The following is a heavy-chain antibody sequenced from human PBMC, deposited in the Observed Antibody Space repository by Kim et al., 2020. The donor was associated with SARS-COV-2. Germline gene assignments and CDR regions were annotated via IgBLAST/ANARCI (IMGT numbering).Heavy chain of an antibody. J-gene: IGHJ4*02. Sequence: VSVKRRTTINPDTSMNQFSLQLNSVTPEDTAVYYCARVWEYYYGLYYFDYWGQGTLVTVSS. D-gene: IGHD3-10*01. CDR3: ARVWEYYYGLYYFDY. V-gene: IGHV6-1*01.